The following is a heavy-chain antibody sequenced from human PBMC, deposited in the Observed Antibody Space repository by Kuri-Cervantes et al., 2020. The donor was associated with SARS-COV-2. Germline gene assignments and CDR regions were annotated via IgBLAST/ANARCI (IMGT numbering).Heavy chain of an antibody. CDR2: IIPIFGTA. CDR1: GGTFSSYA. V-gene: IGHV1-69*13. J-gene: IGHJ4*02. Sequence: SVKVSCKASGGTFSSYAISWVRQAPGQGLEWMGGIIPIFGTANYAQKFQGRVTITADESTSTAYMELSRLRSVDTAVYYCARVTMVQGVGIDYWGQGTRVTVSS. CDR3: ARVTMVQGVGIDY. D-gene: IGHD3-10*01.